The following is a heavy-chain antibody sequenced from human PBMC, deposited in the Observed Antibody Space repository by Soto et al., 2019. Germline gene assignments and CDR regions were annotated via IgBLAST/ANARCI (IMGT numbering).Heavy chain of an antibody. Sequence: ASVKVSCKASGYTFTSYGISWVRQAPGQGLEWMGWISAYNGNTNYAQKLQGRVTMTTDTSTSTAYMELRSLRSDDTAVYYCARDARGDHYYYYYYGMDVWGQGTTVTVSS. CDR2: ISAYNGNT. CDR1: GYTFTSYG. J-gene: IGHJ6*02. V-gene: IGHV1-18*01. D-gene: IGHD4-17*01. CDR3: ARDARGDHYYYYYYGMDV.